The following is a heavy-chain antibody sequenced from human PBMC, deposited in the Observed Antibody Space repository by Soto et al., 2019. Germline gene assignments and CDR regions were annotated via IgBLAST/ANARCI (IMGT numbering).Heavy chain of an antibody. V-gene: IGHV1-18*01. CDR2: ISAHNGNT. D-gene: IGHD1-1*01. Sequence: QVHLVQSGAEVKKPGASVKVSCKASGYTFTSYGITWVRQAPGQGLGWMGWISAHNGNTDYAQKLQGRVIVTRDTSTSTAYMELRILRSDDTAVYYCARGRYGDYWGQGALVTVSS. CDR3: ARGRYGDY. J-gene: IGHJ4*02. CDR1: GYTFTSYG.